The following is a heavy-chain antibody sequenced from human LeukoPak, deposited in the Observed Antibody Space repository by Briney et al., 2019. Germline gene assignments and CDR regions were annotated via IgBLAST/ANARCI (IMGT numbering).Heavy chain of an antibody. J-gene: IGHJ4*02. CDR1: GFTFSSYW. D-gene: IGHD2-2*01. Sequence: GGSLRLSCAASGFTFSSYWMSWVRQAPGKGLEWVANIKQDGSEKYYVDSVKGRFTISRDNAKNSLYLQMNSLRAEDTAVYYCAREGQLLSPPRIDYWGQGTLVTVSS. CDR2: IKQDGSEK. CDR3: AREGQLLSPPRIDY. V-gene: IGHV3-7*01.